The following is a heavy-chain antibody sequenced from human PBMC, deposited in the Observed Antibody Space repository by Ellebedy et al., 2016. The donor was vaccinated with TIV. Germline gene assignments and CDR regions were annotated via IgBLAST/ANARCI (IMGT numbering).Heavy chain of an antibody. D-gene: IGHD5-12*01. J-gene: IGHJ4*02. V-gene: IGHV3-74*01. CDR2: IDSDGHTT. CDR3: ARDGDHHVDLDN. CDR1: GFTFSYYW. Sequence: GESLKISCTASGFTFSYYWMHWVRQAPGKGLEWVSRIDSDGHTTRYADLVEGRFTISRDNAKNTLYLQMNSLRAEDTALHYCARDGDHHVDLDNWGQGTLVTVSS.